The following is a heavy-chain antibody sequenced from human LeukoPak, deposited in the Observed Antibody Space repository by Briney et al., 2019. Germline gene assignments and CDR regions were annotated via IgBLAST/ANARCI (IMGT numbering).Heavy chain of an antibody. CDR3: ARAECSGGSCYPPPGQVFYYYYYMDV. J-gene: IGHJ6*03. Sequence: PGRSLRLSCAASGFTFSSYSMNWVRQAPGKGLEWVSSISSSSSYIYYADSVKGRFTISRDNAKNSLYLQMNSLRAEDTAVYYCARAECSGGSCYPPPGQVFYYYYYMDVWGKGTTVTVSS. V-gene: IGHV3-21*01. CDR2: ISSSSSYI. D-gene: IGHD2-15*01. CDR1: GFTFSSYS.